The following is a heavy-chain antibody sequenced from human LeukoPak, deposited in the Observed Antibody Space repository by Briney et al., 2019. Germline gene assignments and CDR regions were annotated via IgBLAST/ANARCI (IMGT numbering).Heavy chain of an antibody. J-gene: IGHJ5*02. V-gene: IGHV1-2*06. CDR2: INPNSGGT. CDR3: ARAHGSGSYYCRKGSNNWFDP. CDR1: GYTFTGYY. Sequence: GASVKVSCKASGYTFTGYYMHWVRQAPGQGLEWMGRINPNSGGTNYAQKFQGRVTMTRDTSISTAYMELSRLRSDDTAVYYCARAHGSGSYYCRKGSNNWFDPWGQGTLVTVSS. D-gene: IGHD3-10*01.